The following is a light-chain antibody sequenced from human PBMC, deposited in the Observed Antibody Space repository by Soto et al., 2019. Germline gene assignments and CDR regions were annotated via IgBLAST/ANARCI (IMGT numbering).Light chain of an antibody. CDR2: DAA. CDR1: QDISNY. CDR3: QQHDSLPFT. V-gene: IGKV1-33*01. Sequence: DIQMTQSPSSLSASVGDRVTITCQASQDISNYLNWYQQNPGKAPKLLIYDAASLQTGVPSRFSGSRAGTDFTLTINSLQPEDIATYYCQQHDSLPFTFGPGTKVAIK. J-gene: IGKJ3*01.